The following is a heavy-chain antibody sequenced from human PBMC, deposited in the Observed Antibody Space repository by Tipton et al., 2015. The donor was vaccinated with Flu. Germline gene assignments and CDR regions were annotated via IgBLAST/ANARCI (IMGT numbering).Heavy chain of an antibody. V-gene: IGHV4-61*10. CDR1: GGSFSDGGSY. D-gene: IGHD2-2*01. CDR2: IDDSGRT. CDR3: ARGVNRPTSASIFPDY. Sequence: TLSLTCIVSGGSFSDGGSYWSWIRQPAGKGLEWIGYIDDSGRTNYNPSLKSRVTISIDTSESQFSLKVSSVTAAATSNYYCARGVNRPTSASIFPDYWGQGTLVTVSS. J-gene: IGHJ4*02.